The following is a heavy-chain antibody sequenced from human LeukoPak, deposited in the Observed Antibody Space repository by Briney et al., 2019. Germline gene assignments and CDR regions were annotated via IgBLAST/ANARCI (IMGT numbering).Heavy chain of an antibody. CDR1: GGSFSGYY. Sequence: SDTLSLTCAVYGGSFSGYYWSWIRQPPGKGLEWIGEINHSGSTNYNPSLKSRVTISVDTSKNQFSLKLSSVTAADTAVYYCARGRRRFDPWGQGTLVTVSS. CDR2: INHSGST. V-gene: IGHV4-34*01. CDR3: ARGRRRFDP. J-gene: IGHJ5*02.